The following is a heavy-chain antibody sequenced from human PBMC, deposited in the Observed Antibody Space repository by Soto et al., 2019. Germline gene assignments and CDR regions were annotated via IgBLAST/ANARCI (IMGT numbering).Heavy chain of an antibody. Sequence: SETLSLTCAVYGGSFSGYYWSWIRQPPGKGLERIGEINHSGSTNYNPSLKSRVTISVDTSKNQFSLKLSSVTAADTAVYYCARPLYDILTGSHDAFDIWGQGTMVTVSS. V-gene: IGHV4-34*01. J-gene: IGHJ3*02. CDR1: GGSFSGYY. CDR3: ARPLYDILTGSHDAFDI. D-gene: IGHD3-9*01. CDR2: INHSGST.